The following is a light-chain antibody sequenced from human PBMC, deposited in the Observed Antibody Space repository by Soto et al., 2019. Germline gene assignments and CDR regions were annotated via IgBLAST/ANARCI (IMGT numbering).Light chain of an antibody. V-gene: IGKV3-20*01. Sequence: EIVLTQSPGTLCLSPGERATLSCMASQSVSSSYLAWYQQKPGQAPRLLIYGASSRATGIPDRFSGSGSGTDFTLTISRLEPEDFAVYYCQQYGTSPITFGQGTRLEIK. CDR1: QSVSSSY. J-gene: IGKJ5*01. CDR3: QQYGTSPIT. CDR2: GAS.